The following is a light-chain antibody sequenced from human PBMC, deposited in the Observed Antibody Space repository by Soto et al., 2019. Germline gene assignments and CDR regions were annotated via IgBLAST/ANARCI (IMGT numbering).Light chain of an antibody. CDR2: GVS. Sequence: QSVLTQPASVSASPGQSITISCTGTSSDVGAYDFVSWYQQHPGEVPKLMIFGVSSRPPGVSDRFSGSKSGNTASLTISGRKAEDEGDYYCCSYTSSSTHVFGSGTKVTVL. CDR3: CSYTSSSTHV. V-gene: IGLV2-14*03. CDR1: SSDVGAYDF. J-gene: IGLJ1*01.